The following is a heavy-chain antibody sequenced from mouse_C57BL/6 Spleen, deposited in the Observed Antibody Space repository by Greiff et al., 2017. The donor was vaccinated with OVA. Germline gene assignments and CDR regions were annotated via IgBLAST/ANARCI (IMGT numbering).Heavy chain of an antibody. V-gene: IGHV1-64*01. Sequence: QVQLQQPGPELVQPAAPLTLSCKASGYSFPSYWMHWVKQRPGQGLEWIGMIHPNSGSTNYNEKFKRKATLTVDKSSRRAYMKLSGLTSDDSAFYYGARSDPPVVGTWYSRGSGTVPTVTDSP. D-gene: IGHD1-1*01. J-gene: IGHJ1*03. CDR2: IHPNSGST. CDR3: ARSDPPVVGTWYSRG. CDR1: GYSFPSYW.